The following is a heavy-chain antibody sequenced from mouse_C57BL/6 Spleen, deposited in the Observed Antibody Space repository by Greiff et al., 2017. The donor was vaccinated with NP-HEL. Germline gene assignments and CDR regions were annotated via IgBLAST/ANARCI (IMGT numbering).Heavy chain of an antibody. D-gene: IGHD1-1*01. J-gene: IGHJ1*03. Sequence: QVQLKQSGAELVRPGASVTLSCKASGYTFTDYEMHWVKQTPVHGLEWIGAIDPETGGTAYNQKFKGKAILTADKSSSTAYMELRSLTSEDSAVYYCTRPTTVVANWYFDVWGTGTTVTVSS. CDR2: IDPETGGT. CDR1: GYTFTDYE. CDR3: TRPTTVVANWYFDV. V-gene: IGHV1-15*01.